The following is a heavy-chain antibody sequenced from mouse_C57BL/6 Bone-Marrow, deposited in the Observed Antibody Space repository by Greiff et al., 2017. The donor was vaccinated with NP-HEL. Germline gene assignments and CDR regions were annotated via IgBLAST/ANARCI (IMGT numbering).Heavy chain of an antibody. J-gene: IGHJ4*01. D-gene: IGHD1-1*01. V-gene: IGHV2-9-1*01. CDR3: AGKGSYYCGSSLLYYYAMDY. CDR2: IWTGGGT. CDR1: GFSLTSYA. Sequence: QVQLKQSGPGLVAPSQSLSITCTVSGFSLTSYAISWVRQPPGKGLEWLGVIWTGGGTNSNSALKSRLSICKDNSKSQVFLKMNSLQTDDAARYYCAGKGSYYCGSSLLYYYAMDYWGQGTSVTVSS.